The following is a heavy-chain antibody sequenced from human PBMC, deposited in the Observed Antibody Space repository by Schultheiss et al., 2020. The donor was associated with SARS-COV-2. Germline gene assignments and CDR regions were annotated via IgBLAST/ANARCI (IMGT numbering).Heavy chain of an antibody. CDR3: ARDGAHYYYGMDV. CDR1: GGSVSSGSYY. V-gene: IGHV4-61*01. Sequence: SETLSLTCTVSGGSVSSGSYYWSWIRQPPGKGLEWIGYIYYSGSTYYNPSLKSRVTISVDTSKNQFSLKLSSVTAADTAVYYCARDGAHYYYGMDVWGQGTTVTVSS. D-gene: IGHD3-16*01. CDR2: IYYSGST. J-gene: IGHJ6*02.